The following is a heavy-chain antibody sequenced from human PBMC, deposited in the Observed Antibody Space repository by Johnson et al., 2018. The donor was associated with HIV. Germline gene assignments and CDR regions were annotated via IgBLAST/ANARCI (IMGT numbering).Heavy chain of an antibody. V-gene: IGHV3-7*01. CDR1: GFTFSSYW. J-gene: IGHJ3*02. CDR2: IKQDGSEK. Sequence: VQLVESGGGLVQPGGSLRLSCAASGFTFSSYWMSWVRQAPGKGLEWVANIKQDGSEKYYVDSVKGRFTISRDNAKNALYLQMNSLRAEDTAVYYCARCSGSDLPDAFDIWGQGTMVTVSS. D-gene: IGHD1-26*01. CDR3: ARCSGSDLPDAFDI.